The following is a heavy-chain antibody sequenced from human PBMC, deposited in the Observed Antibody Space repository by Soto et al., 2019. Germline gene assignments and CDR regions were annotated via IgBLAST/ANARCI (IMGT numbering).Heavy chain of an antibody. J-gene: IGHJ6*03. V-gene: IGHV3-21*01. Sequence: GGSLRLSCAASGFTFSSYSMNWVRQAPGKGLEWVSSISSSSSYIYYADSVKGRFTISGDNAKNSLYLQMNSLRAEDTAVYYCARVWSDIVVVPTAMNYYYYMDVWGKGTTVTVSS. CDR3: ARVWSDIVVVPTAMNYYYYMDV. CDR2: ISSSSSYI. CDR1: GFTFSSYS. D-gene: IGHD2-2*01.